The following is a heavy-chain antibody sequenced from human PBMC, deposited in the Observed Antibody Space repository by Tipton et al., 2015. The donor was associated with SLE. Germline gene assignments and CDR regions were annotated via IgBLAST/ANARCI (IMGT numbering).Heavy chain of an antibody. CDR3: ARDPGYCSGGSCSDAFDI. D-gene: IGHD2-15*01. Sequence: TLSLTCTVSGGSISSYYWSWIRQPPGKGLEWIGYIYYSGSTNYNPSLKSRVTPSVDTSKNQFSLKLSSVTAADTAVYYCARDPGYCSGGSCSDAFDICGQGTMVTVSS. J-gene: IGHJ3*02. V-gene: IGHV4-59*01. CDR1: GGSISSYY. CDR2: IYYSGST.